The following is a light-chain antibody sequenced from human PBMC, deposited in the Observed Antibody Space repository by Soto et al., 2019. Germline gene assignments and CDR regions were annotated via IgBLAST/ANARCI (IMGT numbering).Light chain of an antibody. V-gene: IGLV1-51*02. CDR3: GTWDSSLSAVWV. J-gene: IGLJ3*02. Sequence: SVLTQPPSVSAAPGQKVTISCSGSSSNIGNNYVSWYQQLPGTAPKLLIYENNKRPSGIPDRFSGSKSGTSATLGITGLQTGDEADYYCGTWDSSLSAVWVFGGGTKVTVL. CDR1: SSNIGNNY. CDR2: ENN.